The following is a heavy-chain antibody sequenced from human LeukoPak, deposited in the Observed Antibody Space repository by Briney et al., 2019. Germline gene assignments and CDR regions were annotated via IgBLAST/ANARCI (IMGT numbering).Heavy chain of an antibody. Sequence: SETLSLTCAVYGGSFSSYYWGWIRQPPGKGLEWIGNIYHSGSTYYNPSLKSRVTISVDTSKNQFSLKLSSVTAADTALSYCARWDSGTYYSVFDIWGQGTMVTVSS. CDR3: ARWDSGTYYSVFDI. J-gene: IGHJ3*02. CDR2: IYHSGST. D-gene: IGHD1-26*01. V-gene: IGHV4-34*01. CDR1: GGSFSSYY.